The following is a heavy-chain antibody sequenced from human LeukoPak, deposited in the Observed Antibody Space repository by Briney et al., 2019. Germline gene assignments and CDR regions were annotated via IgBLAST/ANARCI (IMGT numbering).Heavy chain of an antibody. CDR3: AREARNYGMDV. Sequence: GGSLRLSCAASGFTFSSYSMNWVRQAPGKGLEWVSSISSSSSHIYYADSVKGRFTISRDNAKNSLYLQMNSLRAEDTAVYYCAREARNYGMDVWGQGTTVTVSS. CDR1: GFTFSSYS. J-gene: IGHJ6*02. CDR2: ISSSSSHI. V-gene: IGHV3-21*01.